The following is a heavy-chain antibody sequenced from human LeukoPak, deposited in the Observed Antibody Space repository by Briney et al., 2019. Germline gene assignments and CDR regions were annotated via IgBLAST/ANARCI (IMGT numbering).Heavy chain of an antibody. V-gene: IGHV4-4*07. CDR3: AGGAAATTIDY. J-gene: IGHJ4*02. CDR1: GGSISSYY. D-gene: IGHD6-13*01. CDR2: MYTSGST. Sequence: SETLSLTCTVSGGSISSYYWSWIRQPAGKGLEWIGRMYTSGSTNYNPSLKSRVTMSVDTSKNQFSLKLSSVTAADTAVYYCAGGAAATTIDYWGQGTLVTVSS.